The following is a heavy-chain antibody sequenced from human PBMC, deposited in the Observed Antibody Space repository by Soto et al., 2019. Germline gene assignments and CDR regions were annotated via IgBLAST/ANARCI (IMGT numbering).Heavy chain of an antibody. J-gene: IGHJ3*02. CDR2: IDPSDSYT. D-gene: IGHD3-22*01. V-gene: IGHV5-10-1*01. CDR1: GYSFTSYW. CDR3: ERSPFPSYDDRSGPEGDAFDI. Sequence: ESLKISCKGSGYSFTSYWISWVRQMHGQGLEWMGRIDPSDSYTNYSPSFQGHVTISADKSISTAYLQWSSLKASDTAMYYCERSPFPSYDDRSGPEGDAFDIWGQGTMVTVSS.